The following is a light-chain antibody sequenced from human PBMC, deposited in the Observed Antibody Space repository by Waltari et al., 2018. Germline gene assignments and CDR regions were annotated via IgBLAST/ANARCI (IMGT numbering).Light chain of an antibody. CDR1: SSDVGGYNF. J-gene: IGLJ1*01. V-gene: IGLV2-8*01. CDR2: EVN. Sequence: QSALTQPPSASGSPGQSVTIPCTGTSSDVGGYNFVSWYQQHPGKAPKLILYEVNKRPSGVPDRFSGSKSGNTASLTVSGLQAEDEADYYCSSAVGNRNDVFGTGTKVTVL. CDR3: SSAVGNRNDV.